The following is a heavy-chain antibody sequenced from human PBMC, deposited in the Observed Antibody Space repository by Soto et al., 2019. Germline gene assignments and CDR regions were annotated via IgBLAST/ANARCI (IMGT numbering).Heavy chain of an antibody. V-gene: IGHV4-4*07. J-gene: IGHJ3*02. CDR3: ARQWGTVRRDAFDI. D-gene: IGHD4-17*01. CDR2: IYTSGST. Sequence: PSETLSLTCTVSGGSISSYYWSWIRQPAGKGLEWIGRIYTSGSTNYNPSLKSRVTMSVDTSKNQFPLKLSSVTAADTAVYYCARQWGTVRRDAFDIWGQGTMVTVSS. CDR1: GGSISSYY.